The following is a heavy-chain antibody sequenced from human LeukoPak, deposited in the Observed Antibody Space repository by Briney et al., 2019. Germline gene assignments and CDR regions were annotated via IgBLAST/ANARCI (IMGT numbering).Heavy chain of an antibody. D-gene: IGHD2-2*01. V-gene: IGHV3-48*01. J-gene: IGHJ4*02. CDR2: ITSSSSTI. Sequence: GGSLRLSCVASGFTFSSYGMNWVRQAPGKGLEWVSYITSSSSTIYYADAVKGRFTISRDNAKNSLYLKMHSLRAEDTAVYYCARDYAFDSWGQGTLVTVSS. CDR3: ARDYAFDS. CDR1: GFTFSSYG.